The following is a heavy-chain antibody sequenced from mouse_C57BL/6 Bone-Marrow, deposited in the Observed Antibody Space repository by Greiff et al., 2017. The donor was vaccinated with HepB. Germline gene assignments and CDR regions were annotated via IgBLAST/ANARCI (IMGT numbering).Heavy chain of an antibody. CDR1: GYTFTSYW. Sequence: QVQLQQSGAELAKPGASVKLSCKASGYTFTSYWMHWVKQRPGQGLEWIGYINPSSGYTKYNQKFKDKATLTADKSPSTAYMQLSSLTSEDSAVYYCASWGSSTDYWGQGTTLTVSS. D-gene: IGHD1-1*01. J-gene: IGHJ2*01. CDR2: INPSSGYT. CDR3: ASWGSSTDY. V-gene: IGHV1-7*01.